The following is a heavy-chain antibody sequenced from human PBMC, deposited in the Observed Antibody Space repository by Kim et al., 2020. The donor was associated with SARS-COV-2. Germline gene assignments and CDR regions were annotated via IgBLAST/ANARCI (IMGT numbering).Heavy chain of an antibody. V-gene: IGHV3-21*01. D-gene: IGHD6-6*01. CDR3: ARDLGSSSSRWEFDY. CDR2: ISSSSSYI. CDR1: GFTFSSYS. Sequence: GGSLRLSCAASGFTFSSYSMNWVRQAPGKGLEWVSSISSSSSYIYSADSVKGRFTISRDNAKNSLYLQMNSLRAEDTAVYYCARDLGSSSSRWEFDYWGQGTLVTVSS. J-gene: IGHJ4*02.